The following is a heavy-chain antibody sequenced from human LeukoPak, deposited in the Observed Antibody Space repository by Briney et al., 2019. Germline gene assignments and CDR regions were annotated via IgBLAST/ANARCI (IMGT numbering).Heavy chain of an antibody. V-gene: IGHV1-2*02. CDR1: GYTFTGYY. CDR3: ARGHWLGVTTYYFDY. Sequence: ASVKVSCKASGYTFTGYYMHWVRQAPGQGLEWMGWINPNSGGTNYAQKFQGRVTMTRDTSISTAYMELSRLRSDDTAVYYCARGHWLGVTTYYFDYWGQGTLVTVSS. J-gene: IGHJ4*02. D-gene: IGHD4-17*01. CDR2: INPNSGGT.